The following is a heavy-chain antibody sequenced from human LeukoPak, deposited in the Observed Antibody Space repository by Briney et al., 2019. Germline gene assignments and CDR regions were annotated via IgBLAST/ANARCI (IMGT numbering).Heavy chain of an antibody. CDR3: AKEAGYSGYDYPDY. J-gene: IGHJ4*02. Sequence: GGSLRLSCAASGFTFSSYAMSWVSQAPGKGLEWVSAISGSGYSTYYADSVKGRFTISRDNSKNTLYMQMNSLRAEDTAVYYCAKEAGYSGYDYPDYWGQGTLVTVSS. CDR2: ISGSGYST. D-gene: IGHD5-12*01. V-gene: IGHV3-23*01. CDR1: GFTFSSYA.